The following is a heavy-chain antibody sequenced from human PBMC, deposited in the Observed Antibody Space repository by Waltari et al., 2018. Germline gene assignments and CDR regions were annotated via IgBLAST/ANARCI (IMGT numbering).Heavy chain of an antibody. Sequence: QVQLVESGGGVVQPGRSLRLSCAAAGFTFTNYTLHWARQAPGKGLEWVAVISYDGSNKYYADSVKGRFTISRDNSKNTLYLQMNSLRADDTAVYFCAREGVAASYYYFYYMDVWGKGTTVTVSS. D-gene: IGHD3-3*01. CDR3: AREGVAASYYYFYYMDV. CDR2: ISYDGSNK. V-gene: IGHV3-30*14. CDR1: GFTFTNYT. J-gene: IGHJ6*03.